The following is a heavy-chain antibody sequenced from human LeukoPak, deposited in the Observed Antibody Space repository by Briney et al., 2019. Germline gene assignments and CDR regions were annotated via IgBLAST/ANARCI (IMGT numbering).Heavy chain of an antibody. Sequence: GRSLRLSCAASGFTFSSYGMHWVRQAPGKGLEWVAVIWYDGSNKYYADSVKGRFTISRDNSKNTLYLQMNSPRAEDTAVYYCARDLGGSSGWYRYGMDVWGQGTTVTVSS. CDR3: ARDLGGSSGWYRYGMDV. J-gene: IGHJ6*02. D-gene: IGHD6-19*01. CDR2: IWYDGSNK. V-gene: IGHV3-33*01. CDR1: GFTFSSYG.